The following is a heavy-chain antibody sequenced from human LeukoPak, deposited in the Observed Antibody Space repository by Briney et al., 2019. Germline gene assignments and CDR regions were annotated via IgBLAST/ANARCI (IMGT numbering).Heavy chain of an antibody. J-gene: IGHJ4*02. CDR2: INTNIRIT. D-gene: IGHD1-26*01. Sequence: PGGSPRLSCAASGFTFSSYTMNWVRQAPGKGLEWVSHINTNIRITAYADSVKGRFTISRDNAKNSLYLQMNSLRDEDTAVYYCASSGNYRFDYWGQGTLVTVSS. CDR1: GFTFSSYT. CDR3: ASSGNYRFDY. V-gene: IGHV3-48*02.